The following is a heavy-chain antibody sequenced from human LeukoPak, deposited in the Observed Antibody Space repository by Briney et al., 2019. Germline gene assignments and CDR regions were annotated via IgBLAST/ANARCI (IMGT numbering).Heavy chain of an antibody. CDR3: AKSNGYGLIDI. CDR2: IFYSGST. J-gene: IGHJ3*02. CDR1: GGSISTSNYY. D-gene: IGHD3-10*01. V-gene: IGHV4-39*07. Sequence: KASETLSLTCTVSGGSISTSNYYWGWIRQPPGKGLEWIGNIFYSGSTYYGPSLKSRLTISLDTSRNQFSLKLNSVTAADTAVYYCAKSNGYGLIDIWDQGTMVTVSS.